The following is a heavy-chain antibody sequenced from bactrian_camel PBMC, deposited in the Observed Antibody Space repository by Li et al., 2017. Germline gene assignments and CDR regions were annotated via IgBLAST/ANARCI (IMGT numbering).Heavy chain of an antibody. Sequence: HVQLVESGGDSVQFGGSLRLSCAVSGFKLNRACIGWYRQPPGKQTEGVAVIDSCGQANYADSVKGRFTISTDNVENILYLQMNSLKPEDTALYFCAADCPSTRASLKVVVTALDFGRWGRGTQVTVS. CDR1: GFKLNRAC. D-gene: IGHD2*01. CDR3: AADCPSTRASLKVVVTALDFGR. CDR2: IDSCGQA. V-gene: IGHV3S53*01. J-gene: IGHJ6*01.